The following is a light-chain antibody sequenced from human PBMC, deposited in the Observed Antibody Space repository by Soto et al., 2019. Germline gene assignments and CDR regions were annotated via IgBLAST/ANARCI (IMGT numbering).Light chain of an antibody. J-gene: IGKJ5*01. Sequence: EIVLTQSPATLSLSPGARATLSCRASQSVSSYLAWYQQKPGQAPSLLIYDASNRATGIPARFSGSGSGTDFTLTISSLEPEDSAVYDCQQRSNWITFGQGTRLEIK. CDR2: DAS. CDR1: QSVSSY. CDR3: QQRSNWIT. V-gene: IGKV3-11*01.